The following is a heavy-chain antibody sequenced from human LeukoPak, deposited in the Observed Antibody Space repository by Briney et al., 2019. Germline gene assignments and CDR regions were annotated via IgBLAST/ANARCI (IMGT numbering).Heavy chain of an antibody. J-gene: IGHJ4*02. CDR3: ARAQTMTTVTPFDY. V-gene: IGHV1-8*03. Sequence: ASVKVSCEASGYTFTSYDINWVRQATGQGLEWMGWMNPNSGNTGYAQKFQGRVTITRNTSISTAYMELSSLRSEDTAVYYCARAQTMTTVTPFDYWGQGTLVTVSS. CDR1: GYTFTSYD. D-gene: IGHD4-11*01. CDR2: MNPNSGNT.